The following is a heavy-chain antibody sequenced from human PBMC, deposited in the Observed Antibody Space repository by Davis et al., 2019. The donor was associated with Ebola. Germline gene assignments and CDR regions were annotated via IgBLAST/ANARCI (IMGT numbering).Heavy chain of an antibody. D-gene: IGHD3-3*01. CDR3: ARVGPYTIFGVVPDYIDY. Sequence: ASVKVSCKASGYTFTSYGISWVRQAPGQGLEWMGWISAYNGNTNYAQKLQGRVTMTTDTSTSTAYMELRSLRSDDTAVYYCARVGPYTIFGVVPDYIDYWGQGTLVTVSS. CDR2: ISAYNGNT. J-gene: IGHJ4*02. CDR1: GYTFTSYG. V-gene: IGHV1-18*04.